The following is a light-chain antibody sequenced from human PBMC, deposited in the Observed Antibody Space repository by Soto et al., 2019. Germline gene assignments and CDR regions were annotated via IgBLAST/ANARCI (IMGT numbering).Light chain of an antibody. CDR3: AAWDDSLNGYV. V-gene: IGLV1-44*01. J-gene: IGLJ1*01. Sequence: QSVLIQPPSASGTPVQRVTVSCSGGSSNIGSYTVNWYQQLPGAAPKLLLYSNRQRPSGVPDRFSASKSGTSAHLAISGLQSEDEAEYYCAAWDDSLNGYVFGHGTKVTVL. CDR2: SNR. CDR1: SSNIGSYT.